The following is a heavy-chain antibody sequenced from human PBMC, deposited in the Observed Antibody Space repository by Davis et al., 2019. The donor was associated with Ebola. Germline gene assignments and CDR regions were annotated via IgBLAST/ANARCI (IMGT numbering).Heavy chain of an antibody. J-gene: IGHJ4*02. Sequence: PGGSLRLSCAASGFTFSSYGMHWVRQAPGKGLEWVAVIWYDGSNKYYADSVKGRFTISRDNSKNTLYLQMNSLRAEDTAVYYCARAGGIMIGPEYWGQGTLVTVSS. D-gene: IGHD3-16*01. V-gene: IGHV3-33*08. CDR2: IWYDGSNK. CDR1: GFTFSSYG. CDR3: ARAGGIMIGPEY.